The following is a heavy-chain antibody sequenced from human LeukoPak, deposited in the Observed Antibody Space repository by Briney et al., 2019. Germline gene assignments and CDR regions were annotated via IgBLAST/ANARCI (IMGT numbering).Heavy chain of an antibody. D-gene: IGHD3-9*01. Sequence: GASVKVSCKASGYTFTGYYVHWVRQAPGQGLEWMGWINPNHGDTNYAQKFQDRVSMTRDTSISTAYMHLSRLRSDDTAVYYCARSLAYYDVLTGYPGYWGQGTLVTVSS. CDR1: GYTFTGYY. J-gene: IGHJ4*02. CDR2: INPNHGDT. CDR3: ARSLAYYDVLTGYPGY. V-gene: IGHV1-2*02.